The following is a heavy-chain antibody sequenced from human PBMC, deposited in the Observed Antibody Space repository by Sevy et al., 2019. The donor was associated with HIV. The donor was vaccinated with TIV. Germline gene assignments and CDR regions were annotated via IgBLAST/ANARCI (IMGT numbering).Heavy chain of an antibody. CDR1: GFTFNDYN. CDR3: ARAAGWFDA. J-gene: IGHJ5*02. CDR2: ISTSTSTTTI. V-gene: IGHV3-11*01. Sequence: GGSLRLSCAASGFTFNDYNLSWIRQAPGKGLEGVSYISTSTSTTTIYYADSVKGRFPISRDKAKNSIYLQMNSLRVDDTAVYYCARAAGWFDAWGQGTLVTVSS.